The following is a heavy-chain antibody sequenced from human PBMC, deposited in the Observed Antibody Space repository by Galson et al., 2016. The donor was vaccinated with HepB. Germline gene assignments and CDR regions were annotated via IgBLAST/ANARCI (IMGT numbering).Heavy chain of an antibody. J-gene: IGHJ4*02. CDR1: GYTFTNYA. CDR2: VNAGHGDT. D-gene: IGHD1-14*01. Sequence: SVKVSCKASGYTFTNYAIHWMRQAPGQRLEWMGYVNAGHGDTKYSQKFRDRVTIIRDTSASIVYMYLSSLRFEDTAVYYCARDEGRKVLDSWGQGAPVTVSS. V-gene: IGHV1-3*01. CDR3: ARDEGRKVLDS.